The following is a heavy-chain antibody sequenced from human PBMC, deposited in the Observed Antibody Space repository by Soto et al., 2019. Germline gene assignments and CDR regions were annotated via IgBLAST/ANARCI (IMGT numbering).Heavy chain of an antibody. V-gene: IGHV4-59*01. CDR1: GGSISGYY. D-gene: IGHD2-21*02. J-gene: IGHJ6*02. CDR3: ARDLWGYCGTDCYPLDV. CDR2: MYNTGST. Sequence: QVQLQESGPGLVKPSETLSLTCTVSGGSISGYYWSWIRQPPGKGLEWIGYMYNTGSTVYNPSFKSRVTNSVNTSKHQFSLKLNSVTAADTAVYYCARDLWGYCGTDCYPLDVWGQGTTVTVSS.